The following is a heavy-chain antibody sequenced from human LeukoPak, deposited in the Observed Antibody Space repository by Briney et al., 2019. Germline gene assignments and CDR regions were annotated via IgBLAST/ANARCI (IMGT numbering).Heavy chain of an antibody. D-gene: IGHD5-24*01. J-gene: IGHJ2*01. CDR2: IYYSGST. CDR3: ARDHLYGYNYWYFDL. CDR1: GGSISSGDYY. V-gene: IGHV4-30-4*01. Sequence: SQTLSLTCTVSGGSISSGDYYWSWIRQPPGKGLEWIGYIYYSGSTYYNPSLKSRVTISVDTSKNQFSLKLSSVTAADTAVYYCARDHLYGYNYWYFDLWGRGTLVTVSS.